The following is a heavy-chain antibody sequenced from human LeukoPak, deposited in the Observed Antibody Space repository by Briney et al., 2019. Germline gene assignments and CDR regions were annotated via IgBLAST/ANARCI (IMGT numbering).Heavy chain of an antibody. CDR1: GGSISSGSYY. J-gene: IGHJ4*02. Sequence: SETLSLTCTVSGGSISSGSYYWSWIRQPAGKGLEWIGRIYTSGSTNYNPSLKSRVTISVDTSKNQFSLKLSSVTAADTAVYYCAGLSYLGSVDYWGQGTLVTVSS. CDR2: IYTSGST. D-gene: IGHD2-15*01. V-gene: IGHV4-61*02. CDR3: AGLSYLGSVDY.